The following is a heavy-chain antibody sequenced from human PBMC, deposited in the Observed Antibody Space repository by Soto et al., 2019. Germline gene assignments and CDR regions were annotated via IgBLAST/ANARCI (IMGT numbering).Heavy chain of an antibody. CDR3: ARSSAGYSSSWYYFDY. CDR2: IYTSGST. D-gene: IGHD6-13*01. V-gene: IGHV4-4*07. Sequence: QVQLQESGPGLVRPSETLSLTCTVSGGSISTYYWSWIRQPAGKGLEWIGRIYTSGSTNYNPSLKSRVTMSLDTSKNQFSVNLRFLTAADTAVYYCARSSAGYSSSWYYFDYWGQGTLVTVSS. J-gene: IGHJ4*02. CDR1: GGSISTYY.